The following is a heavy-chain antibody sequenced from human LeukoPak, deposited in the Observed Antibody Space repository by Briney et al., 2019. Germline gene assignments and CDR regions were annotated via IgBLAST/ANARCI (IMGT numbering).Heavy chain of an antibody. J-gene: IGHJ5*02. V-gene: IGHV3-30-3*01. CDR1: GFTFSSYA. Sequence: GRSLRLSCAASGFTFSSYAMNWVRQAPGKGLEWVALISYDGSNKNYADSVKGRFTISRDSSKNTLYLQMNSLRAEDTAVYYCARDDCSGERCYRSWFDPWGQGTLVTVSS. CDR3: ARDDCSGERCYRSWFDP. CDR2: ISYDGSNK. D-gene: IGHD2-15*01.